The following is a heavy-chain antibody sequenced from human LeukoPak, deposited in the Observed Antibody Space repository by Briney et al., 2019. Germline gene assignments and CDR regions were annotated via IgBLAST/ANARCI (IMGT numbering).Heavy chain of an antibody. V-gene: IGHV4-4*07. CDR1: GGFISSYF. CDR3: ARAKTYYYDSSGKPAYYFDY. Sequence: PSETLSLTCTVSGGFISSYFWSWIRQPAGKGLEWIGRIYTSESTNYNPSLKSRVTMSVDTSKNQFSLKLSSVTAADTAVYYCARAKTYYYDSSGKPAYYFDYWGQGTLVTVSS. CDR2: IYTSEST. D-gene: IGHD3-22*01. J-gene: IGHJ4*02.